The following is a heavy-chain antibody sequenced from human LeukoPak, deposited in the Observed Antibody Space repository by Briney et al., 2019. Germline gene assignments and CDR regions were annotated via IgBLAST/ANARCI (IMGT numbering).Heavy chain of an antibody. CDR3: ARRRGYSYGGVDY. CDR1: GGSISSSSYY. D-gene: IGHD5-18*01. Sequence: PSETLSLTCTVSGGSISSSSYYWGWIRQPPGKGLECIGSIYYSGSTYYNPSLKSRVTISVDTSKNQLSQKLSSVTAADTAVYYCARRRGYSYGGVDYWGQGTLVTVSS. J-gene: IGHJ4*02. V-gene: IGHV4-39*01. CDR2: IYYSGST.